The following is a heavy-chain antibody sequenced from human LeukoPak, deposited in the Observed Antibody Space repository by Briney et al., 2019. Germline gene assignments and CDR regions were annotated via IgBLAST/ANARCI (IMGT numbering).Heavy chain of an antibody. J-gene: IGHJ6*02. CDR3: ASRRRSRSTYYYYGMDV. CDR2: ISWNSGSI. D-gene: IGHD3-10*01. CDR1: GFTFDDYA. Sequence: GGSLRLSCAASGFTFDDYAMHWVRQAPGKGLEWVSGISWNSGSIGYADSVKGRFTISRDNAKNSLYLQMNSLRAEDTAVYYCASRRRSRSTYYYYGMDVWGQGTTVTVSS. V-gene: IGHV3-9*01.